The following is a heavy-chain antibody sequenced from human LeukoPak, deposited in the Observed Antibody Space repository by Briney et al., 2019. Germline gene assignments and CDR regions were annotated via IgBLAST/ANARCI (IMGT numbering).Heavy chain of an antibody. Sequence: PSETLPLTCAVSGGSISSGGYYWVWIRQTPGKGLEWIGSIFYSGSTYYNPSLKSRVTISVDTSKNQFSLKLSSVTAADTAVYYCARHLLGGDVFDTWGQGTMVTVSS. CDR3: ARHLLGGDVFDT. CDR2: IFYSGST. V-gene: IGHV4-39*01. J-gene: IGHJ3*02. CDR1: GGSISSGGYY. D-gene: IGHD2-21*01.